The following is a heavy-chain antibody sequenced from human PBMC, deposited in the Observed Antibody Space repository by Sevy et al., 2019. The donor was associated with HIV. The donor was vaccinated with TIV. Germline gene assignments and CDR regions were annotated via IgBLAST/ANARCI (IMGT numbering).Heavy chain of an antibody. Sequence: GGSLRLSCAASGFTFSSFDMHWVRQATGKGLEWVSSIGTAGDTYYAGSVKGRFTISREKANNYLYLQMNSLRAGDTAVYYCARMGNYYDRSGYLYYYYGMDVWGQGTTVTVSS. CDR3: ARMGNYYDRSGYLYYYYGMDV. CDR2: IGTAGDT. CDR1: GFTFSSFD. J-gene: IGHJ6*02. V-gene: IGHV3-13*01. D-gene: IGHD3-22*01.